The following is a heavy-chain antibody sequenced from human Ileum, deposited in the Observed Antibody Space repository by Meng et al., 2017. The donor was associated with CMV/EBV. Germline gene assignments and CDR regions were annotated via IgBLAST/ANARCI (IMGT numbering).Heavy chain of an antibody. CDR2: IYVGDSDT. Sequence: GSAYSVSDAWIGWVRQMPGRGLEWMGVIYVGDSDTKYSPSFQGLVTISVDKSNSTAYLQWASLRASDTAMYFCARHGRRGHLYFFNSWGQGTLVTVSS. CDR1: AYSVSDAW. CDR3: ARHGRRGHLYFFNS. J-gene: IGHJ4*02. V-gene: IGHV5-51*01. D-gene: IGHD3-10*01.